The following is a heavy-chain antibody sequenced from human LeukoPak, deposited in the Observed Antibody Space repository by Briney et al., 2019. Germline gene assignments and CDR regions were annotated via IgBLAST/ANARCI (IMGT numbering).Heavy chain of an antibody. CDR2: IYHSGST. D-gene: IGHD3-16*01. CDR1: GGSISSGGYS. J-gene: IGHJ4*02. Sequence: PSETLSLTCAVSGGSISSGGYSWSWIRQPPGKGLEWIGHIYHSGSTYYNPSLKGRVTISVDRSKNQFSLKLSSVTAADTAVYYCASLDVWGDHDYWGQGTLVTVSS. V-gene: IGHV4-30-2*01. CDR3: ASLDVWGDHDY.